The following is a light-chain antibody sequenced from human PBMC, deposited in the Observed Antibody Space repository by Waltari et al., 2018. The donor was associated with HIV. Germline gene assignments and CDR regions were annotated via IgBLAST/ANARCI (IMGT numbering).Light chain of an antibody. V-gene: IGLV3-1*01. CDR2: QDT. J-gene: IGLJ2*01. Sequence: SYELTQSPSVSVSPGQPASITCSGDTLGDKYACWYQQKPGQSPVLVIYQDTKRPSGIPERFSGSNSGNTATLTISGTQAMDEADYFCQTWDKSTVVFGGRTKLTVL. CDR3: QTWDKSTVV. CDR1: TLGDKY.